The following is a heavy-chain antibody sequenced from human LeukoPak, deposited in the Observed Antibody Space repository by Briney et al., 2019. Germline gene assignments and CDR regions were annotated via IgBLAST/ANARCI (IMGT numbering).Heavy chain of an antibody. J-gene: IGHJ2*01. D-gene: IGHD1-26*01. CDR2: IYYTGST. CDR1: GGSVSSSNYY. V-gene: IGHV4-39*07. CDR3: ARRAPLGATSLVIDL. Sequence: SETLSLTCTVSGGSVSSSNYYWGWIRQPPGKGLEWIGTIYYTGSTDYNPSLKSRVSMSVDTSKNQLSLKLTSVTAADTAVYYCARRAPLGATSLVIDLWGRGTLVTVSS.